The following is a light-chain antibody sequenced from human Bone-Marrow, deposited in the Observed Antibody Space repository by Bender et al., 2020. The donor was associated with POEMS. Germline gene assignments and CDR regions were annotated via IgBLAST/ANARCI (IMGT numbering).Light chain of an antibody. Sequence: QSALTQPASVSGSPGQSITISCTGTSSDVGGSNYASWYQQHPGKAPKLLIYDVTYRPSGVSDRFSGSKSGNTASLTIAGLQAEDEADYSCCSYAGRSVWVFGGGTKLTVL. CDR2: DVT. CDR1: SSDVGGSNY. V-gene: IGLV2-14*03. J-gene: IGLJ3*02. CDR3: CSYAGRSVWV.